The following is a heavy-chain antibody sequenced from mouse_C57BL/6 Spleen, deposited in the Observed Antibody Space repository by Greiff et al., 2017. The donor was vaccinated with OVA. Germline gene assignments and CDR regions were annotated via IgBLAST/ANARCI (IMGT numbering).Heavy chain of an antibody. CDR2: IDPSDSYT. V-gene: IGHV1-50*01. D-gene: IGHD2-12*01. CDR3: ARERSYDEAY. J-gene: IGHJ3*01. CDR1: GYTFTSYW. Sequence: QVHVKQPGAELVKPGASVKLSCKASGYTFTSYWMQWVKQRPGQGLEWIGEIDPSDSYTNYNQKFKGKATLTVDTSSSTAYMQLSSLTSEDSAVYYCARERSYDEAYWGQGTLVTVSA.